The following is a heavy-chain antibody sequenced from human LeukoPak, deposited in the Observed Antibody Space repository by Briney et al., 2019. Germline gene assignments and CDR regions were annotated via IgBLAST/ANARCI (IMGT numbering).Heavy chain of an antibody. Sequence: SETLSLTCTVSGGSISRSIYYGGWVRQPPGKGLEWIGRVFYTGSTYYNPSLKSRVAVSVDTPNNRFSLRLSSVTAADTAVYYCARGSPYCSGGNCYPNWFDPWGQGTLVTVSS. V-gene: IGHV4-39*01. J-gene: IGHJ5*02. CDR3: ARGSPYCSGGNCYPNWFDP. CDR2: VFYTGST. CDR1: GGSISRSIYY. D-gene: IGHD2-15*01.